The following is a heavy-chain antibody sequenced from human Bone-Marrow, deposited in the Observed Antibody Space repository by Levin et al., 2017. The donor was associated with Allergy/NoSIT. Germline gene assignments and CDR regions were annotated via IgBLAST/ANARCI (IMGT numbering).Heavy chain of an antibody. D-gene: IGHD5-18*01. CDR1: GFIFSNYG. J-gene: IGHJ4*02. V-gene: IGHV3-30*18. CDR2: ISYDGSSE. CDR3: AKDVDSYGYSYFDD. Sequence: GESLKISCAASGFIFSNYGMHWVRQAPGKGLEWVAVISYDGSSEYYADSVKGRFTISRDNSRDTLYVQMNSLRSEDTAVYFCAKDVDSYGYSYFDDWGQGTLVTVSS.